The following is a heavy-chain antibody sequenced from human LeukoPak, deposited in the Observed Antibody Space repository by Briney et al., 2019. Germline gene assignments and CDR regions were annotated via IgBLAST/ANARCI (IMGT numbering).Heavy chain of an antibody. V-gene: IGHV4-59*01. Sequence: SETLSLTCTVSGGSISSYYWSWIRQPPGKGLEWIGYIYYSGKTNYNPSLKSRLTISVDTSKNQFSLKLSSVTAVDTAVYYCARESRRDGYKFDYWGQGTLVTVSS. D-gene: IGHD5-24*01. J-gene: IGHJ4*02. CDR3: ARESRRDGYKFDY. CDR1: GGSISSYY. CDR2: IYYSGKT.